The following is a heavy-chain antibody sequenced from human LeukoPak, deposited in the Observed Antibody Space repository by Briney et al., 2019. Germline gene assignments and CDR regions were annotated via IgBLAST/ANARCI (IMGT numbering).Heavy chain of an antibody. D-gene: IGHD2-2*01. CDR3: ARALKAAAARARYYYYYMDV. V-gene: IGHV1-8*01. CDR2: MNPNSGNT. Sequence: GASVKVSCKASGYTFTSYDINWVRQATGQGLEWMGWMNPNSGNTGYAQKFQGRVTMTRNTSISTAYMELSSLRSEDTAVYYCARALKAAAARARYYYYYMDVWGKGTTVTISS. CDR1: GYTFTSYD. J-gene: IGHJ6*03.